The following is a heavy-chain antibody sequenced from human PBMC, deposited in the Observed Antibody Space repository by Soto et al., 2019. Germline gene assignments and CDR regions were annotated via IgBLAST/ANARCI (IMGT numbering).Heavy chain of an antibody. CDR3: AKVGDSSGYAKYFQH. J-gene: IGHJ1*01. V-gene: IGHV3-66*01. D-gene: IGHD3-22*01. CDR2: IYTAGST. CDR1: GFTVSSNY. Sequence: GGSLRLSCAASGFTVSSNYMSWVRQAPGKGLEWVSIIYTAGSTYYADSVRGRFTISRDNSKNTLYLQMSSLRAEDTAVYYCAKVGDSSGYAKYFQHWGRGTLVTVSS.